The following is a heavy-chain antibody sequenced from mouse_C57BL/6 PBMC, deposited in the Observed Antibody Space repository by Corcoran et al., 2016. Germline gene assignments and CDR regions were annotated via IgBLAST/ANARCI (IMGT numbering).Heavy chain of an antibody. CDR2: IYPGSGNT. CDR3: ARYYGSPYYAMDY. V-gene: IGHV1-76*01. J-gene: IGHJ4*01. CDR1: GYTFTDYY. Sequence: QVQLKQSGAELVRPGASVKLSCKASGYTFTDYYINWVKQRPGQGLEWIARIYPGSGNTYYNEKFKGKATLTAEKSSSTAYMQLSSLTSEDSAVYFCARYYGSPYYAMDYWGQGTSVTVSS. D-gene: IGHD1-1*01.